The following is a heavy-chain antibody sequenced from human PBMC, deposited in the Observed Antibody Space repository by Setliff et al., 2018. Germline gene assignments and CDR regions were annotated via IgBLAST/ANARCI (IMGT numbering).Heavy chain of an antibody. CDR2: ISVYNGDS. J-gene: IGHJ4*02. Sequence: ASVKVSCKASGYTFRNYAFAWVRQAPGQGLEWVGWISVYNGDSNYAQKFQGRVTLTTDTSTSTAYMELRSLTSDDSAFYYRARAPSVELVTIRTNSWFTYWGQGTLVTVSS. D-gene: IGHD5-18*01. V-gene: IGHV1-18*01. CDR3: ARAPSVELVTIRTNSWFTY. CDR1: GYTFRNYA.